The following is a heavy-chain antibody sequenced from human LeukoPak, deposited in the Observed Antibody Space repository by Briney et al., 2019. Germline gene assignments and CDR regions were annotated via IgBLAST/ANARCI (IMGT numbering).Heavy chain of an antibody. D-gene: IGHD3-22*01. CDR2: IKQDGSEK. J-gene: IGHJ3*02. CDR3: ARTYYYDSSGYDAFDI. Sequence: PGGSLRLSRAASGFTFSSYAMSWVRQAPGKGLEWVANIKQDGSEKYYVDSVKGRFTISRDNAKNSLYLQMNSLRAEDTAVYYCARTYYYDSSGYDAFDIWGQGTMVTVSS. CDR1: GFTFSSYA. V-gene: IGHV3-7*01.